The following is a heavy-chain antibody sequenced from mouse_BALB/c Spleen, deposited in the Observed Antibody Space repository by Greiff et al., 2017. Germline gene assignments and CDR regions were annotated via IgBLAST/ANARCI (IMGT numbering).Heavy chain of an antibody. CDR1: GFTFSDYY. CDR2: ISDGGSYT. J-gene: IGHJ4*01. CDR3: ARDRDYYAMDY. Sequence: EVMLVESGGGLVKPGGSLKLSCAASGFTFSDYYMYWVRQTPEKRLEWVATISDGGSYTYYPDSVKGRFTISRDNAKNNLYLQMSSLTSEDTAMYYCARDRDYYAMDYWGQGTSVTVSS. V-gene: IGHV5-4*02.